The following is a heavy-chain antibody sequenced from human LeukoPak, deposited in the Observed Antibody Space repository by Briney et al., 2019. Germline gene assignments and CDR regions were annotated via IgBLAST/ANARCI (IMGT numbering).Heavy chain of an antibody. CDR3: AKALAGYYDILTGSDY. D-gene: IGHD3-9*01. V-gene: IGHV3-30*18. CDR2: ISYDGSNK. CDR1: GFTFSSYG. J-gene: IGHJ4*02. Sequence: GGSLRLSCAASGFTFSSYGMHWVRQAPGKGLEWVAVISYDGSNKYYADSVKGRFTISRDNSKNTLYLQMNSLRAEDTAVYYCAKALAGYYDILTGSDYWGQGTLVTVSS.